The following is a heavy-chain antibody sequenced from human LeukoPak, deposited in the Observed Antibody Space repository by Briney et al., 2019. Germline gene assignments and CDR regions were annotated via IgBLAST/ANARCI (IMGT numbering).Heavy chain of an antibody. J-gene: IGHJ4*02. CDR2: INVGNGNT. CDR3: ARAISRDGYNDPFDY. CDR1: GYTFTSYA. V-gene: IGHV1-3*01. Sequence: ASVKVSCKASGYTFTSYAMHWVRQAPGQRLEWMGWINVGNGNTKYSQKFQGRVTITRDTSASTAYMELRSLRSDDTAVYYCARAISRDGYNDPFDYWGQGSLVTVSS. D-gene: IGHD5-24*01.